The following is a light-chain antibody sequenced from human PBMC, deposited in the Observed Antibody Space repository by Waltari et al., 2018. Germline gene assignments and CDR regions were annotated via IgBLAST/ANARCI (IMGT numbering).Light chain of an antibody. Sequence: QSVLTQPPSVSGTPGQRVTISCSASTSNIGAGHVGPGYQHLPGTAPKLLIFGNNNRPSGVPDRFSGSKSGTSASLAITGLQADDEADYFCQSFDNMLSGGVVFGGGTKLAVL. CDR3: QSFDNMLSGGVV. J-gene: IGLJ2*01. V-gene: IGLV1-40*01. CDR2: GNN. CDR1: TSNIGAGHV.